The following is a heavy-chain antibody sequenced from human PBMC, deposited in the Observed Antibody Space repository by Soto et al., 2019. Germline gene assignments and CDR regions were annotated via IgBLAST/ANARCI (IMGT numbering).Heavy chain of an antibody. D-gene: IGHD3-10*01. V-gene: IGHV4-59*02. CDR3: AKGNMVRGVTGYYMDV. Sequence: SETLSLTCTVSGDSVTSYYWTWIRQPPGKGLEWIGYFYYSGFTNYNPSLKSRVIISADTSKNQFSLKLSSVTAADTAVYFCAKGNMVRGVTGYYMDVWGKGTPVTVSS. J-gene: IGHJ6*03. CDR1: GDSVTSYY. CDR2: FYYSGFT.